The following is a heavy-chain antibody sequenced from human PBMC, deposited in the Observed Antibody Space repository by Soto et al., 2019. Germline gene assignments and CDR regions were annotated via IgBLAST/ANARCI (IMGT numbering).Heavy chain of an antibody. D-gene: IGHD2-15*01. CDR1: GGSISSYY. V-gene: IGHV4-59*01. CDR2: IYYSGST. CDR3: ARGNSYCSGGSCYRFDP. Sequence: SETLSLTCTVSGGSISSYYWSWIRQPPGKGLEWIGYIYYSGSTNYNPSLKSRVTISVDTSKNQFSLKLSSVTAADTAVYYCARGNSYCSGGSCYRFDPWGQGTLVTVSS. J-gene: IGHJ5*02.